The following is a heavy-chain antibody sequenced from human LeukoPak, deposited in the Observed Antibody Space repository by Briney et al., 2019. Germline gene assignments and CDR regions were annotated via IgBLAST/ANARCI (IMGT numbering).Heavy chain of an antibody. V-gene: IGHV4-4*07. D-gene: IGHD3-16*01. J-gene: IGHJ4*02. CDR2: IYTSGST. Sequence: PSETLSLTCTVSGGSISSYYWSWIRQPAGKGLEWIGRIYTSGSTNYNPSLKSRVTMSADTSKNHFSLKLNSVTTADTAVYYCTRGAGWLIDYWGQGILVTVSS. CDR3: TRGAGWLIDY. CDR1: GGSISSYY.